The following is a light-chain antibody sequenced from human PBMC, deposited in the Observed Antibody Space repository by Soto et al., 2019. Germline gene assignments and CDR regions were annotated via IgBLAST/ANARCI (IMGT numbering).Light chain of an antibody. Sequence: EIVLTQSPGTLSLSPGERATLSCRANQSVSSSYLAWYQQKPGQAPRLLIYGASSRATGIPDRFSGSGSGTDFTLTISRLEPEDFAVYYCQQYGSSPPTTFGGGTKV. CDR3: QQYGSSPPTT. CDR1: QSVSSSY. CDR2: GAS. V-gene: IGKV3-20*01. J-gene: IGKJ4*01.